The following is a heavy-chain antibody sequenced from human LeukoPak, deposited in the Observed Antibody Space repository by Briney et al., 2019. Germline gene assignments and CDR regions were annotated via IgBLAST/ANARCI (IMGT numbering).Heavy chain of an antibody. Sequence: KTGGSLRLSCAASGFTFSSYSMNWVRQAPGKGLEWVSSISSSSSYIYYADSVKGRFTISRDNAKNSLYLQMNSRRAEDTAVYYCATLRGYDSSGYSDWGQGTLVTVSS. J-gene: IGHJ4*02. CDR2: ISSSSSYI. CDR3: ATLRGYDSSGYSD. D-gene: IGHD3-22*01. CDR1: GFTFSSYS. V-gene: IGHV3-21*01.